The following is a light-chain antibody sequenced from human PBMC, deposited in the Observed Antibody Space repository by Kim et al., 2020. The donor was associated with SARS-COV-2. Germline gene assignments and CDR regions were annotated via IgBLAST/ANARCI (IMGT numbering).Light chain of an antibody. J-gene: IGLJ3*02. CDR3: QTWDTGVRL. CDR2: LDSDGSH. CDR1: SGHSSYA. Sequence: QPVLTQSPSASASLGASVKLTCTLSSGHSSYAIAWHQQQPEKGPRFLMKLDSDGSHNKGDGIPDRFSGSSSGAERYLTISSLQSEDEPDYYCQTWDTGVRLFGGGTQLTVL. V-gene: IGLV4-69*01.